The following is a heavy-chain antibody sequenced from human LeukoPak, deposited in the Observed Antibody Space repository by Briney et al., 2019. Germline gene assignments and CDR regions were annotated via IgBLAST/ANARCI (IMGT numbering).Heavy chain of an antibody. CDR1: GFTFSSYA. CDR3: ARVADYYDSSGYIYYFDY. CDR2: IYSGGST. Sequence: GGSLRLSCAASGFTFSSYAMHWVRQAPGKGLEWVSVIYSGGSTYYADSVKGRFTISRDNSKNTLYLQMNSLRAEDTAVYYCARVADYYDSSGYIYYFDYWGQGTLVTVSS. J-gene: IGHJ4*02. V-gene: IGHV3-53*01. D-gene: IGHD3-22*01.